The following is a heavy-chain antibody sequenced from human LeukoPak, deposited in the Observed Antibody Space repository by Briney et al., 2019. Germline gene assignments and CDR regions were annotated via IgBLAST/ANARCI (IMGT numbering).Heavy chain of an antibody. CDR2: IRYDGSNK. J-gene: IGHJ4*02. Sequence: SCKASGYTFTGYYMHWVRQAPGKGLEWVAFIRYDGSNKYYADSVKGRFTISRDNSKNTLYLQMNSLRAEDTAVYYCANRWFGELQGYWGQGTLVTVSS. CDR1: GYTFTGYY. D-gene: IGHD3-10*01. V-gene: IGHV3-30*02. CDR3: ANRWFGELQGY.